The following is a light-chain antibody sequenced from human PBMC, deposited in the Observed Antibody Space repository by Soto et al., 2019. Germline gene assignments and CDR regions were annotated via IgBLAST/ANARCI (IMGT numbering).Light chain of an antibody. CDR3: QQRSTWTPIP. CDR2: DAS. Sequence: EIVLTPSPATRSLSPGERATLSCRASESVSSYVAWYQQKPGQAPRLLIYDASNRATGIPARFSGSGSGTDFPLTISSLEPDDFAVYYCQQRSTWTPIPFGQGTRLEIK. V-gene: IGKV3-11*01. CDR1: ESVSSY. J-gene: IGKJ5*01.